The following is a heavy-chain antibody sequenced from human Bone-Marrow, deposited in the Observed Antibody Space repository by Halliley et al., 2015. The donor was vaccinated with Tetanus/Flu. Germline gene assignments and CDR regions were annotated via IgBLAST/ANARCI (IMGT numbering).Heavy chain of an antibody. CDR2: IFPAAPDT. D-gene: IGHD2-15*01. Sequence: WGGIIFPAAPDTKYRPSFQGQVTISADKSISPAYLQWSSLRASDTAIYYCATFEFSSSDFDYWGQGTPVTVSS. J-gene: IGHJ4*02. V-gene: IGHV5-51*01. CDR3: ATFEFSSSDFDY.